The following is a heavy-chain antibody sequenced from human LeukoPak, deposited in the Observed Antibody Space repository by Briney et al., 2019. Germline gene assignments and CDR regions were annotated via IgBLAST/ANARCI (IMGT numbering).Heavy chain of an antibody. CDR2: INHGGST. Sequence: SETLSLTCAVSGGSFSGHYWNWIRQPPGKGLEWIGEINHGGSTNYNPSLKSRVTISVDTSQNQFSLRLSSVTAADTAVYYCARGRSSPSTWGGYYYYYYMDVWGKGTTVTVSS. CDR1: GGSFSGHY. J-gene: IGHJ6*03. D-gene: IGHD3-16*01. V-gene: IGHV4-34*01. CDR3: ARGRSSPSTWGGYYYYYYMDV.